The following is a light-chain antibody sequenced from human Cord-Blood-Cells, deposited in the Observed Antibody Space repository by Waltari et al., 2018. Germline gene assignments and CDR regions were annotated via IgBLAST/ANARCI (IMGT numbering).Light chain of an antibody. CDR2: GAS. CDR1: QSVSSSY. J-gene: IGKJ1*01. V-gene: IGKV3-20*01. CDR3: QQYGSSPT. Sequence: EIVLTQSPGHLSLSPGERATLSCRASQSVSSSYLAWYQQKPGQAPRLLIYGASSRATGIPDRFSGSGSGTDFTLTISRLEPEDFAVYYCQQYGSSPTFGQGTKVEIK.